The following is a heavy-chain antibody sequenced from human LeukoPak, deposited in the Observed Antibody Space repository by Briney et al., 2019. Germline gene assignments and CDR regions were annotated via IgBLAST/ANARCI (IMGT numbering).Heavy chain of an antibody. D-gene: IGHD1-26*01. Sequence: GGSLRLSCEASGFTFSTYVMTWVRQTPGKGLEWISSIGGSNGRTYYADSVKGRFTISRDNSNNTVSLQMDSLSAEDTAVYYCAKGWSGSYYEASFYDSWGPGTLVVVSS. V-gene: IGHV3-23*01. J-gene: IGHJ5*01. CDR1: GFTFSTYV. CDR3: AKGWSGSYYEASFYDS. CDR2: IGGSNGRT.